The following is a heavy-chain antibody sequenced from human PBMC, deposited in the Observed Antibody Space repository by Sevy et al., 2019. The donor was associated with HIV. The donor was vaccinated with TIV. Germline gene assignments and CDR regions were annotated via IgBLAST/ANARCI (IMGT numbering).Heavy chain of an antibody. D-gene: IGHD6-19*01. V-gene: IGHV3-21*01. CDR3: ARASIDSSGWHFDY. CDR2: ISSSCYI. Sequence: GGSLRLSCAASGFTFSSYSMNWVRQAPGKGLEWVSSISSSCYIYYADSVKGRFTISRDNAKNSLYLQMNSLRAEDTAVYYCARASIDSSGWHFDYWGQGTLVTVSS. CDR1: GFTFSSYS. J-gene: IGHJ4*02.